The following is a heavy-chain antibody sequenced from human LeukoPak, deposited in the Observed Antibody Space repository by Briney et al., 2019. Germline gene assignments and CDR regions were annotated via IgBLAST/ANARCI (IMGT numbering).Heavy chain of an antibody. CDR3: ARESESSGWYDY. V-gene: IGHV3-43*02. D-gene: IGHD6-19*01. CDR1: GFMFYVYA. J-gene: IGHJ4*02. CDR2: IIGDGGST. Sequence: GGSLRLSCAAPGFMFYVYAIHWVRHAPGEGLKWVSLIIGDGGSTFYADSVKGRFTISRDNSKNSLYLQMNSLRSDDTALYYCARESESSGWYDYWGQGTLVTVSS.